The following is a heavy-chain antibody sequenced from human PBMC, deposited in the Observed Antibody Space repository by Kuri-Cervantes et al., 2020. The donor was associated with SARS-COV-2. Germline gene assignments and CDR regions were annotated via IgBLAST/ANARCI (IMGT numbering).Heavy chain of an antibody. J-gene: IGHJ3*02. CDR1: GFTFSSYA. V-gene: IGHV3-30-3*01. CDR2: ISYDGSNK. D-gene: IGHD6-13*01. Sequence: GGSLRLSCAASGFTFSSYAMSWVRQAPGKGLEWVAVISYDGSNKYYADSVKGRFTISRDNSKNTLYLQMNSLRAEDTAVYYCARDRPQQLVPDDAFDIWGQGTMVTVSS. CDR3: ARDRPQQLVPDDAFDI.